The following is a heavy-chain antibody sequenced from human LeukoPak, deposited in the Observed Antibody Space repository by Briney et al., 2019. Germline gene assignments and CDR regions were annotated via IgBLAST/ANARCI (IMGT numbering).Heavy chain of an antibody. CDR2: IYYSGST. J-gene: IGHJ4*02. V-gene: IGHV4-59*01. CDR3: VRGQRGYSY. CDR1: GGSISSYY. Sequence: SETLSLTCTVSGGSISSYYWSWIRQPPGEGLEWIGYIYYSGSTYYSPSLKSRVTISVDTSKNQFSLKLSSVTAADTAIYYCVRGQRGYSYWGQGTLVTVSP. D-gene: IGHD5-24*01.